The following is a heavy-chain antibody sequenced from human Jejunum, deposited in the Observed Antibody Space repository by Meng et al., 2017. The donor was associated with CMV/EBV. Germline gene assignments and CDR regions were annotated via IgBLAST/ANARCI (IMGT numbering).Heavy chain of an antibody. CDR1: FSSYA. CDR2: IRFDGTNN. CDR3: AREDWSGYYSYSLGGLDV. V-gene: IGHV3-30*02. Sequence: FSSYAMHWVRQAPGKGLEWVAFIRFDGTNNYLVDSVKGRFTISRDNSKSTLYLQMNSLTAEDTALYYCAREDWSGYYSYSLGGLDVWGQGTTVTVSS. J-gene: IGHJ6*02. D-gene: IGHD3-3*01.